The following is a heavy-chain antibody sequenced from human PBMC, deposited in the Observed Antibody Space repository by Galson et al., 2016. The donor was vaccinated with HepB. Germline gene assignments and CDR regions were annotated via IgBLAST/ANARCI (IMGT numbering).Heavy chain of an antibody. V-gene: IGHV1-69*06. D-gene: IGHD5-18*01. CDR3: ARAPHLWLTPTSNYFDH. CDR1: GGTFNNYG. Sequence: SVKVSCKASGGTFNNYGFDWVRQAPGQGLEWMGGILPVVGTTTSAQKFRGRVTLTADKSSSTAYMELTGLTSDDTAVYYCARAPHLWLTPTSNYFDHWGQGTLVTVSS. J-gene: IGHJ4*02. CDR2: ILPVVGTT.